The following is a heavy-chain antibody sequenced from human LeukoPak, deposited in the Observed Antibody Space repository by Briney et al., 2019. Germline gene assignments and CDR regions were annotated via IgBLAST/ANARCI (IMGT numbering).Heavy chain of an antibody. CDR2: INWNGGST. J-gene: IGHJ4*02. Sequence: RPGGSLRLSCAASGFNFDDYDMSWVRQAPGKGLEWVSGINWNGGSTGYADSVKGRFTISRDNSKNTLYLQMNSLRAEDTAVYYCAREGAGAFDYWGQGTLVTVSS. V-gene: IGHV3-20*04. CDR3: AREGAGAFDY. CDR1: GFNFDDYD. D-gene: IGHD4/OR15-4a*01.